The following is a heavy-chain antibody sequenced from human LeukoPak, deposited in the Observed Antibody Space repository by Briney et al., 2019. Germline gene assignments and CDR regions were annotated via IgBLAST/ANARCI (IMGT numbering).Heavy chain of an antibody. Sequence: GGSLRLSCAASGFAVSDNYMSWVRQSPGKGLECVSVIYSGDSTYHADSVKGRFTISRDNSKNTLYLQMNSLRAEDTAVYYCARDRVPAARYYYYGMDVWGQGTTVTVSS. CDR1: GFAVSDNY. CDR3: ARDRVPAARYYYYGMDV. J-gene: IGHJ6*02. D-gene: IGHD2-2*01. CDR2: IYSGDST. V-gene: IGHV3-53*01.